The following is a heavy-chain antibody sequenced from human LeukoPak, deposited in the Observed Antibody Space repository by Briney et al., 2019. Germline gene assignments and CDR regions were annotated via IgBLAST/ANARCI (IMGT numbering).Heavy chain of an antibody. V-gene: IGHV1-2*04. D-gene: IGHD6-19*01. CDR3: ATGPGIAVDYAFDI. Sequence: ASVKVSCKASGYTFTGYYMHWVRQAPGQGLEWMGWINPNSGGTNYAQKFQGWVTMTRDTSISTAYMELSRLRSDDTAVYYCATGPGIAVDYAFDIWGQGTMVTVSS. CDR2: INPNSGGT. J-gene: IGHJ3*02. CDR1: GYTFTGYY.